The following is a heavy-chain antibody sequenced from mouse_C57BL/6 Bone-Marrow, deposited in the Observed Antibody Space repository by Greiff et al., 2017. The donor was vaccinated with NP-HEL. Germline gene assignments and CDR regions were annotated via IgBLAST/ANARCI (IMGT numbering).Heavy chain of an antibody. V-gene: IGHV7-1*01. Sequence: EVQLKESGGGLVQSGRSLRLSCATSGFTFSDFYMEWVRQAPGKGLEWIAASRNKANDYTTEYSASVKGRFIVSRDTSQSILYLQMNALRAEDTAIYYCARDNWDWYFDVWGTGTTVTVSS. CDR2: SRNKANDYTT. J-gene: IGHJ1*03. D-gene: IGHD4-1*01. CDR3: ARDNWDWYFDV. CDR1: GFTFSDFY.